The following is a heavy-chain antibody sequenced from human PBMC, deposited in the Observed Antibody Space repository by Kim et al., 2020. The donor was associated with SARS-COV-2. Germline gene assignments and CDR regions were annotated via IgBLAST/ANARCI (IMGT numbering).Heavy chain of an antibody. CDR2: IYSGGSR. J-gene: IGHJ4*02. CDR1: GFTVSSNY. D-gene: IGHD2-2*01. CDR3: AGGIDYACPFY. V-gene: IGHV3-66*01. Sequence: GGSLRLSCVASGFTVSSNYMIWVRQAPGKGLEWVSIIYSGGSRYTADSVKGRFVISRDISKNTVFLQMNSLRAEDTAVYYCAGGIDYACPFYWGQGTLVAVSS.